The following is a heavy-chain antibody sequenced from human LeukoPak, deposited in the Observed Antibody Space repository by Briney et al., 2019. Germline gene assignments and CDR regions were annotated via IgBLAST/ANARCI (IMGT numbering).Heavy chain of an antibody. V-gene: IGHV3-30-3*01. Sequence: PAGTPSLSCAASGFSVRNYTRVELGEGRIKRQKRVAVISYDGSNKYYADSVKGRFTISRDNSKNTLYLQMNSLRAEDTAVYYCAREEGDSSGYYSDGNYGMDVWGQGTTVTVSS. J-gene: IGHJ6*02. CDR2: ISYDGSNK. CDR1: GFSVRNYT. D-gene: IGHD3-22*01. CDR3: AREEGDSSGYYSDGNYGMDV.